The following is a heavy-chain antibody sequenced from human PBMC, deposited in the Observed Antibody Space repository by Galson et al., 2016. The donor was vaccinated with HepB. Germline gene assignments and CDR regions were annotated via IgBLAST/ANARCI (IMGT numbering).Heavy chain of an antibody. CDR1: GFAFSSSA. CDR3: ARAESTGYYDI. V-gene: IGHV3-64*01. Sequence: SLRLSCAASGFAFSSSAMHWVHQAPGQGLEYVSAIDSNGGNTYYANSVKGRFTISRDNSKNTLYLQMGSLSSEDTAVYYCARAESTGYYDIWGQGTLVTVSS. D-gene: IGHD3-22*01. J-gene: IGHJ4*02. CDR2: IDSNGGNT.